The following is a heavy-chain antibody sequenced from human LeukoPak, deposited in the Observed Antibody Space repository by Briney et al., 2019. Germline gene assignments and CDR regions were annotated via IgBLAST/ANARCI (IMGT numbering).Heavy chain of an antibody. Sequence: ASVKVSCKASGYTFTSHGISWVRQAPGQGLEWMGWISAYNGNTNYAQKLQGRVTMTTDTSTSTAYMELRSLRSDDTAVYYCARACGGCCTNGVDPWGQGTLVTVSS. V-gene: IGHV1-18*01. CDR2: ISAYNGNT. D-gene: IGHD2-8*01. CDR1: GYTFTSHG. J-gene: IGHJ5*02. CDR3: ARACGGCCTNGVDP.